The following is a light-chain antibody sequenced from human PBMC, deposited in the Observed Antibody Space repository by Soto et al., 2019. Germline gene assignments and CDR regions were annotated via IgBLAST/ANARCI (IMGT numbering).Light chain of an antibody. J-gene: IGLJ1*01. CDR2: EVN. CDR1: SSDVGGYND. CDR3: SSYAGSSNV. V-gene: IGLV2-8*01. Sequence: QSVLTQPPSASGSPGQSVAISCTGTSSDVGGYNDVSWYQQHPGKAPKLMIYEVNKRPSGVPDRFSGSKSGNTASLTVSGLQAEDEADYHCSSYAGSSNVFGTGTKVTVL.